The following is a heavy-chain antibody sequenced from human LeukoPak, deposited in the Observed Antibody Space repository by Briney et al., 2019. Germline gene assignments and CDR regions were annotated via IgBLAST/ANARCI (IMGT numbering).Heavy chain of an antibody. Sequence: GGSLRLSCTASGFTFSSYNMNWVRQAPGKGLEWLSSINIGGDYINYADSVKGRFIISRDNAKNSVYLQINSLGAEDTAVYHCARDKDRTSAGRCYLPDDWGQGTLVTVSS. CDR2: INIGGDYI. CDR3: ARDKDRTSAGRCYLPDD. CDR1: GFTFSSYN. V-gene: IGHV3-21*01. J-gene: IGHJ4*02. D-gene: IGHD2-15*01.